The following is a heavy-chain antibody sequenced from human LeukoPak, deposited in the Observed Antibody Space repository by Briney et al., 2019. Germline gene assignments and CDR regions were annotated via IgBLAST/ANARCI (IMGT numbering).Heavy chain of an antibody. J-gene: IGHJ4*02. V-gene: IGHV1-46*01. CDR3: AYSSGWYYFDY. CDR2: INPSGGST. D-gene: IGHD6-19*01. CDR1: GYTFTSYY. Sequence: ASVKVSCKASGYTFTSYYMHWVRQAPGQGLEWMGLINPSGGSTSYAQKFQGRVTMTRDTSTSTVYMELSSLRSEDTAVYYCAYSSGWYYFDYWGQGTLVTVSS.